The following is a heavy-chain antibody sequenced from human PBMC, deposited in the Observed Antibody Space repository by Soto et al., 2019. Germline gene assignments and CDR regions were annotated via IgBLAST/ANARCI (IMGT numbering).Heavy chain of an antibody. D-gene: IGHD3-22*01. V-gene: IGHV1-69*13. Sequence: ASVKVSCKASGGTFSSYAISWVRQAPGQGLEWMGGIIPIFGTANYAQKFQGRVTITADESTSTAYMELSSLRSEDTAVYYCARDLYYYDSSGYNDAFDIWGQGTMVTVSS. CDR1: GGTFSSYA. J-gene: IGHJ3*02. CDR3: ARDLYYYDSSGYNDAFDI. CDR2: IIPIFGTA.